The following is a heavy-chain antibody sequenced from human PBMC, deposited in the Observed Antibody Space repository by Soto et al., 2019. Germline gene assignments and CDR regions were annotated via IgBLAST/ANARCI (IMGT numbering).Heavy chain of an antibody. V-gene: IGHV3-33*01. CDR2: IWYDGSNK. CDR1: GFTFSSYG. J-gene: IGHJ6*02. Sequence: QVQLVESGGGVVQPGRSLRLSCVASGFTFSSYGMHWVRQAPGKGLEWVAVIWYDGSNKYYADSVKGRFTISRDNSKNTLYLQMNSLRAEDTAVYYCARRLRGPSFQIYYYGMDVWGQGTTVTVSS. D-gene: IGHD2-2*01. CDR3: ARRLRGPSFQIYYYGMDV.